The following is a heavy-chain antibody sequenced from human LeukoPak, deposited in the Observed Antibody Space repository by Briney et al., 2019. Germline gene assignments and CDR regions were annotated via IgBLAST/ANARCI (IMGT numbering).Heavy chain of an antibody. CDR1: GFTFSSYG. J-gene: IGHJ4*02. CDR3: AKDQGYSSSWLVFDY. Sequence: GGSLRLSCAASGFTFSSYGMHWVRQAPGKGLEWVAVISYDGSNKYYAVSVKGRFTISRDNSKNTLYLQMNSLRAEDTAVYYCAKDQGYSSSWLVFDYWGQGTLVTVSS. CDR2: ISYDGSNK. D-gene: IGHD6-13*01. V-gene: IGHV3-30*18.